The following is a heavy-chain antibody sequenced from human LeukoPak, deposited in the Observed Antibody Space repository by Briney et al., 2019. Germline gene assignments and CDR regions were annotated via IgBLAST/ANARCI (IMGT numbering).Heavy chain of an antibody. CDR3: ARIGSITIFGVVNNYMDV. V-gene: IGHV1-8*03. CDR2: MNPNSGST. CDR1: GYTFTSYD. Sequence: ASVKVSCKASGYTFTSYDINWVRQATGQGLEWMGWMNPNSGSTGYAQKFQGRVTITRNTSISTAYMELSSLRSEDTAVYYCARIGSITIFGVVNNYMDVWGKGTTVTVSS. D-gene: IGHD3-3*01. J-gene: IGHJ6*03.